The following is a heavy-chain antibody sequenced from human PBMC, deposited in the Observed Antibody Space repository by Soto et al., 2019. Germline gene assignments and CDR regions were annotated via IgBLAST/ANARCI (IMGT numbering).Heavy chain of an antibody. CDR3: AKDLGLGVIAGYPHDC. CDR2: ISVSGANT. D-gene: IGHD3-9*01. Sequence: GGSLRLSCAASGFTFNNYAMSWVRQAPGKGLEWVSTISVSGANTYYADSVKGRFTISRDDSKNTLYLQMNSLGAEDTAVYYCAKDLGLGVIAGYPHDCWGQGTLVTVSS. CDR1: GFTFNNYA. V-gene: IGHV3-23*01. J-gene: IGHJ4*02.